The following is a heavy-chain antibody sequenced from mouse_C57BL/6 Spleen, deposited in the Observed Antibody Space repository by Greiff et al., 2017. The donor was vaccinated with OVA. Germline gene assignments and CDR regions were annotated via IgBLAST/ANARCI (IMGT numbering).Heavy chain of an antibody. J-gene: IGHJ3*01. Sequence: EVHLVESEGGLVQPGSSMKLSCTASGFTFSDYYMAWVRQVPEKGLEWVANINYDGSSTYYLDSLKSRFIISRDNAKNILYLQMSSLKSEDTATYYCAREEERLGWFAYWGQGTLVTVSA. V-gene: IGHV5-16*01. CDR1: GFTFSDYY. D-gene: IGHD3-2*02. CDR3: AREEERLGWFAY. CDR2: INYDGSST.